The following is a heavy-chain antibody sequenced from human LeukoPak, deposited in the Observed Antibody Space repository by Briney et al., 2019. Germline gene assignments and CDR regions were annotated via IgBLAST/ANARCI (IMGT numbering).Heavy chain of an antibody. CDR2: ISSSGSTI. V-gene: IGHV3-11*01. CDR3: AKDLPEAPSGYDSYYFDY. J-gene: IGHJ4*02. Sequence: GGSLRLSCAASGFTFSDYYMSWIRQAPGKGLEWVSYISSSGSTIYYADSVKGRFTISRDNAKNSLYLQMNSLRAEDTAVYYCAKDLPEAPSGYDSYYFDYWGQGTLVTVSS. CDR1: GFTFSDYY. D-gene: IGHD5-12*01.